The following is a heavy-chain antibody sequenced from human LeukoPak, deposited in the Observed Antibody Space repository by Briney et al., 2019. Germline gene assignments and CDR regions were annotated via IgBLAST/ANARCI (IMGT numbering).Heavy chain of an antibody. Sequence: ASVKVPCKASGYTFTSYDTNWVRQATGQGLEWMGWMNPNSGNTGYAQKFQGRVTITRNTSISTAYMELSSLRSEDTAVYYCARGSGSYYAFDIWGQGTMVTVSS. CDR3: ARGSGSYYAFDI. V-gene: IGHV1-8*03. J-gene: IGHJ3*02. D-gene: IGHD1-26*01. CDR1: GYTFTSYD. CDR2: MNPNSGNT.